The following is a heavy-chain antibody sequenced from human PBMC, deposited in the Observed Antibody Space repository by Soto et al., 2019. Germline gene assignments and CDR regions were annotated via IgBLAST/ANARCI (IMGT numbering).Heavy chain of an antibody. CDR1: GCTFTSYG. J-gene: IGHJ4*02. CDR2: ITAYNGNT. V-gene: IGHV1-18*04. D-gene: IGHD5-18*01. CDR3: AREGQHLRNFDY. Sequence: AAVKVSCKASGCTFTSYGISWVRQAPGQGLEWMGWITAYNGNTNYAQKIQGRVTMTTDTSTSTAYMELRSLTSDDTAVYYCAREGQHLRNFDYWGQGTLVTVSS.